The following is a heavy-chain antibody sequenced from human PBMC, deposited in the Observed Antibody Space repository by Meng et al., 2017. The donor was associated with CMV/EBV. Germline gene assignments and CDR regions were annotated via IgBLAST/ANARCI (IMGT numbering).Heavy chain of an antibody. D-gene: IGHD3-10*01. Sequence: GGGFVQPVGSLRLSCAASGFTVSSTYWSWVRQAPGKGLEWVSVIYSGGSTYYADSVKGRFTISRDNSKTTLYLQMNSLRAEDTAVYYCARRGGADYWGQGTLVTVSS. CDR3: ARRGGADY. CDR2: IYSGGST. CDR1: GFTVSSTY. J-gene: IGHJ4*02. V-gene: IGHV3-66*04.